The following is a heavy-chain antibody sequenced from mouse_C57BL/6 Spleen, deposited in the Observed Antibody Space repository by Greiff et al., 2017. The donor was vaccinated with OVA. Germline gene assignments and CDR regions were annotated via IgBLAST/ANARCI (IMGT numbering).Heavy chain of an antibody. D-gene: IGHD1-1*01. CDR3: AREDGSSQYYYAMDY. V-gene: IGHV1-81*01. CDR2: IYPRSGNT. J-gene: IGHJ4*01. CDR1: GYTFTSYG. Sequence: LVESGAELARPGASVKLSCKASGYTFTSYGISWVKQRTGQGLEWIGEIYPRSGNTYYNEKFKGKATLTADKSSSTAYMELRSLTSEDSAVYFCAREDGSSQYYYAMDYWGQGTSVTVSS.